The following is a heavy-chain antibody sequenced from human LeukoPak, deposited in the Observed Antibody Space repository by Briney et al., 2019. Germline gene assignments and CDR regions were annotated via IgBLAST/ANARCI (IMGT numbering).Heavy chain of an antibody. J-gene: IGHJ4*02. D-gene: IGHD2-2*01. Sequence: AGGSLRLSCAASGFTFSSYSMNWVRQAPGKGLEWVSSISSSSSYIYYADSVKGRSTISRDNAKNSLYLQMSSLRAEDTAVYYCARALIVVVPAAINPDDYWGQGTLVTVSS. CDR3: ARALIVVVPAAINPDDY. CDR2: ISSSSSYI. V-gene: IGHV3-21*01. CDR1: GFTFSSYS.